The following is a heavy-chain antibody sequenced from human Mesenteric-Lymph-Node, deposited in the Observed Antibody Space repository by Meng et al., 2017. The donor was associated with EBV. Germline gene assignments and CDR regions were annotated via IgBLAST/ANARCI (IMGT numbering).Heavy chain of an antibody. J-gene: IGHJ4*02. D-gene: IGHD4-17*01. CDR3: ARDRSTGFDY. CDR2: MRSSGSTI. V-gene: IGHV3-11*01. CDR1: GFTVSDYY. Sequence: QVQIVGVGGGLVQPGGSLRLSCAASGFTVSDYYMSWIRQAPGKGPEWVSYMRSSGSTISYADSVKGRFTISRDNAQNSLYLQMNSLRAEDTAVHYCARDRSTGFDYWGQGTLVTVSS.